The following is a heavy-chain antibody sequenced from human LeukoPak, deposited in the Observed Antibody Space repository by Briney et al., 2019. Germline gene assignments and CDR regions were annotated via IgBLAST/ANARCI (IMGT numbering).Heavy chain of an antibody. CDR2: IYYSGST. D-gene: IGHD6-13*01. CDR1: GGSISSSSYY. J-gene: IGHJ4*02. CDR3: ARLALYSSSS. Sequence: SETLSLTCTVSGGSISSSSYYWGWIRQPPGKGLEWIGSIYYSGSTYYNPSLKSRVTISVDTSKNQFSLKLSSVTAADTAVYYCARLALYSSSSWGQGTLVTVSS. V-gene: IGHV4-39*07.